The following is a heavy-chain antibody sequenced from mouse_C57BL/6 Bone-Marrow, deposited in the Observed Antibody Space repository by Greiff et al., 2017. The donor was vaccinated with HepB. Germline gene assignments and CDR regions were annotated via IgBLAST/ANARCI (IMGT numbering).Heavy chain of an antibody. Sequence: VQLQQPGAELVKPGASVKLSCRASGYTFTSSWMQWVNQRPGQGLEWIGEIDPSDSYTNYNQKFKGKATLTVDTSSSTAYMQLSSLTSEDSAVYYCARGLRGYWGQGTTLTVSS. D-gene: IGHD1-1*01. J-gene: IGHJ2*01. CDR2: IDPSDSYT. CDR1: GYTFTSSW. V-gene: IGHV1-50*01. CDR3: ARGLRGY.